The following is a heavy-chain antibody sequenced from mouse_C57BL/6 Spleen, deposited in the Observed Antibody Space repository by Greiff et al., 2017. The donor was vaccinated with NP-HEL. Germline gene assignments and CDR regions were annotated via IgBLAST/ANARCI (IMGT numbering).Heavy chain of an antibody. Sequence: VQLKQPGAELVKPGASVKLSCKASGYTFTSYWMQWVKQRPGQGLEWIGEIDPSDSYTNYNQKFKGKATLTVDTSSSTAYMQLSSLTSEDSAVYYCARRGGDWDDYWGQGTTLTVSS. CDR1: GYTFTSYW. D-gene: IGHD4-1*01. CDR2: IDPSDSYT. V-gene: IGHV1-50*01. CDR3: ARRGGDWDDY. J-gene: IGHJ2*01.